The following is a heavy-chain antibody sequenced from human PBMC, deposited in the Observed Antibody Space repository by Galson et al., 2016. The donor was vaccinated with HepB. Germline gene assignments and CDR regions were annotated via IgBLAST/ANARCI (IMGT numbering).Heavy chain of an antibody. CDR3: ARDCTGGTCKSGDYDTFDI. V-gene: IGHV4-39*07. CDR2: VYHDGNT. CDR1: GGSIKSHNYY. J-gene: IGHJ3*02. D-gene: IGHD2-8*02. Sequence: ETLSLTCTFSGGSIKSHNYYWGWICQPPGKGLEWIGEVYHDGNTFYNPSVGSRVTISIDRSKNEFYLNLRSVTAADTAVYYCARDCTGGTCKSGDYDTFDIWGQGTVVTVSS.